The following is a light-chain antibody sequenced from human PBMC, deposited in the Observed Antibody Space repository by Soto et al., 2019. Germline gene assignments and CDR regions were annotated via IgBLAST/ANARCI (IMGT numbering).Light chain of an antibody. CDR3: SSFSSSSTPYV. V-gene: IGLV2-14*01. CDR1: STDVGDYKY. Sequence: QSVLAQPASVSGSPGQSITISCTGTSTDVGDYKYVSWYQQHPGTAPKLMIFEVNGRPSGVSDRFSGSKSGNTASLTIPGLQPEDEADYYCSSFSSSSTPYVFGTGTKVTVL. CDR2: EVN. J-gene: IGLJ1*01.